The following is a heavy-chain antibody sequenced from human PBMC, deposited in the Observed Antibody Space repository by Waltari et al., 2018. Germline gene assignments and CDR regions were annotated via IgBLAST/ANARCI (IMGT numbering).Heavy chain of an antibody. D-gene: IGHD3-10*01. CDR1: GFTFSSYS. J-gene: IGHJ4*02. CDR2: ISSPGSTI. Sequence: EVQLVESGGGLVQPGGSLRLSCAASGFTFSSYSMNWVRQAPGKGLEWVSYISSPGSTIFYAGSVKGRFTISRDNAKKSLYLQMNSLRDEDTAVYFCARDFPTTYYYASGSYYNRYGLDFWGQGALVTVSS. CDR3: ARDFPTTYYYASGSYYNRYGLDF. V-gene: IGHV3-48*02.